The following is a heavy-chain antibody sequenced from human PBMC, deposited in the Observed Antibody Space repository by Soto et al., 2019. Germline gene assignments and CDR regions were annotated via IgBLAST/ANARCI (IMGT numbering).Heavy chain of an antibody. Sequence: QLQLQESGPGLVKPSETLSLTCTVSGGSISSSSYYWGWIRQPPGKGLEWIGSIYYSGSTYYNPSLKSRVTISVDTSKNQFSLKLSSVTAADTAVYYCARDWYYDILTGPLTAPYFDYWGQGTLVTVSS. CDR3: ARDWYYDILTGPLTAPYFDY. V-gene: IGHV4-39*02. CDR1: GGSISSSSYY. D-gene: IGHD3-9*01. J-gene: IGHJ4*02. CDR2: IYYSGST.